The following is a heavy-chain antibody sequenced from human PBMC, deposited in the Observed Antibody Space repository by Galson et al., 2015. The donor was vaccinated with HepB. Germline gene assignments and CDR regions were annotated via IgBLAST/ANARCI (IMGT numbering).Heavy chain of an antibody. CDR3: ARSMSVRGLIIPHYYYYGMDV. CDR1: GYTFSDYW. V-gene: IGHV5-51*01. Sequence: QSGAEVKKPGESLKISCTGSGYTFSDYWIGWVRQMPGKGLEWVGIIYPGDSDTRYSPSFQGQVSISADTSTNTAYLQWSSLKASDTAMYYCARSMSVRGLIIPHYYYYGMDVWGQGTTVAVSS. D-gene: IGHD3-10*01. J-gene: IGHJ6*02. CDR2: IYPGDSDT.